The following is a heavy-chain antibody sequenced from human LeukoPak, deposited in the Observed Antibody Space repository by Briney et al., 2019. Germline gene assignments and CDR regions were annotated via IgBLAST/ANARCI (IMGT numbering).Heavy chain of an antibody. CDR1: GFTFSSYE. D-gene: IGHD3-16*01. V-gene: IGHV3-48*03. J-gene: IGHJ3*02. Sequence: GGSLRLSCAASGFTFSSYEMNWVRQAPGKWLEWVSYISSSGSTIYYADSVKGRFTISRDNAKNSLYLQMNSLRAEDTAVYYCARDWVHDAFDIWGQGTMVTVSS. CDR2: ISSSGSTI. CDR3: ARDWVHDAFDI.